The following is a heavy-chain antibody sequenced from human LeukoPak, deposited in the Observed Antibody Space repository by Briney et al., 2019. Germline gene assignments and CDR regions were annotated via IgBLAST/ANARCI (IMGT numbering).Heavy chain of an antibody. J-gene: IGHJ3*02. Sequence: GGSLRLSCAASGFTFSGYWMHWVRQGPGKGLVWVSRINSDGSSTSYADSVKGRFIISRDNAKNTLYLQMNSLRAEDTAVYYCARDLRTTGAFDIWGQGTMVTVSS. D-gene: IGHD4-17*01. CDR2: INSDGSST. CDR1: GFTFSGYW. CDR3: ARDLRTTGAFDI. V-gene: IGHV3-74*01.